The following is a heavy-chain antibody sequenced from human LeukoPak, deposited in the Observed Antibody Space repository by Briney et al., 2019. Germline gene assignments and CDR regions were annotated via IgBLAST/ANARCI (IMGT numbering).Heavy chain of an antibody. CDR1: GFTFSSYW. J-gene: IGHJ3*02. Sequence: GGSLRLPCAASGFTFSSYWMHWVRQPPGKGLVWVSRINGDGSITTYADSVRGRFTISRDNAKNTLYLQMNSLRAEDTAVYYCARAGNGFDIWGRGTMVTVSS. CDR2: INGDGSIT. CDR3: ARAGNGFDI. V-gene: IGHV3-74*01.